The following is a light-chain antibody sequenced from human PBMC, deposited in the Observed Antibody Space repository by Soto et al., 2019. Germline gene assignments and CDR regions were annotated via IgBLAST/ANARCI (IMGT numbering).Light chain of an antibody. CDR3: GTWDSSLSAVL. CDR2: DNN. J-gene: IGLJ2*01. Sequence: QSVLTQPPSVSAAPGQQVTISCSGSSSNIGNNYVSWYQQLPGTAPKLLIYDNNKRPSGIPDRFSGSKSGTSATLGITGLQTGDEAEYYCGTWDSSLSAVLFGGGTKLTVL. V-gene: IGLV1-51*01. CDR1: SSNIGNNY.